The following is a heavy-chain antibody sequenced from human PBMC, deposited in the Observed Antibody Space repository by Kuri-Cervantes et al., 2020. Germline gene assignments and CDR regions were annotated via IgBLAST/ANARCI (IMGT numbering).Heavy chain of an antibody. CDR1: GGSFSGYH. Sequence: LSLTCAVYGGSFSGYHWTWIRQAPGKGLEWVSSISSSSSYIYYADSVKDRFTISRDNAKNSLYLQMNSLRAEDTALYYCAKFILGAFDIWGQGTMVTVSS. CDR2: ISSSSSYI. D-gene: IGHD3-16*02. J-gene: IGHJ3*02. CDR3: AKFILGAFDI. V-gene: IGHV3-21*04.